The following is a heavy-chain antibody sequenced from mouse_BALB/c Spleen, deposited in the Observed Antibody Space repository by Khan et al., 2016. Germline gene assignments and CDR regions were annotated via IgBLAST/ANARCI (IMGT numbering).Heavy chain of an antibody. CDR3: ARWSYYGNYLFAY. V-gene: IGHV1-7*01. CDR1: GYTFTSYW. Sequence: VQLQESVAELAKPGASVKMSCKASGYTFTSYWMHWVKQRPGQGLEWIGYINPSTGYTEYNQKFKDKATLTADKSSSTAYMQLSSLTSEDSAVYYCARWSYYGNYLFAYWGQGTLVTVSA. CDR2: INPSTGYT. D-gene: IGHD2-10*01. J-gene: IGHJ3*01.